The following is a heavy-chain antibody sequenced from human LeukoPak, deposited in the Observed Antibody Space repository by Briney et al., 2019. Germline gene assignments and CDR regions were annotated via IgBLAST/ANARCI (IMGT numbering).Heavy chain of an antibody. D-gene: IGHD3-3*01. CDR1: GGSFSGYY. J-gene: IGHJ3*01. V-gene: IGHV4-34*01. CDR2: INHSGST. CDR3: ARVEDFWDAFDV. Sequence: SETLSLTCAVYGGSFSGYYWSWIRQPPGKGLEWIGEINHSGSTNYNPSLKSRVTISVDTSKNQFSLKLSSVTAADTAVYYCARVEDFWDAFDVWGQGTMVTVSS.